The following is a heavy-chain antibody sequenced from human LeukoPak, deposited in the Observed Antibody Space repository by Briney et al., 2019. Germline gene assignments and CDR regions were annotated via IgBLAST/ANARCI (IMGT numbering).Heavy chain of an antibody. V-gene: IGHV3-30*04. D-gene: IGHD6-13*01. CDR2: ISYDGSNK. J-gene: IGHJ6*03. Sequence: GGSLRLSCAASGFTFSSYAMHWVRQAPGKGLEWVAVISYDGSNKYYADSVKGRFTISRDNSKNTLYLQMNSLRAEDTAVYYCAKGGIAVVSTSVYYYMDVWGKGTTVTISS. CDR3: AKGGIAVVSTSVYYYMDV. CDR1: GFTFSSYA.